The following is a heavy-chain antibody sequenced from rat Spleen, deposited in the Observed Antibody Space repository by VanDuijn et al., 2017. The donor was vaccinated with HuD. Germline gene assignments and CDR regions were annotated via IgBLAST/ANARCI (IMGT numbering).Heavy chain of an antibody. Sequence: EVQLVESDGGLVQPGRSLKLSCATSGFTFSDYYMAWVRQAPTKGLEWVATISYDGTNTYYRDSVKGRFTISRHDAKSTLYLVMDSLRSEDTATYFCARNPPYNSGYDWFAYWGQGTLVTVSS. D-gene: IGHD4-3*01. V-gene: IGHV5-29*01. J-gene: IGHJ3*01. CDR2: ISYDGTNT. CDR3: ARNPPYNSGYDWFAY. CDR1: GFTFSDYY.